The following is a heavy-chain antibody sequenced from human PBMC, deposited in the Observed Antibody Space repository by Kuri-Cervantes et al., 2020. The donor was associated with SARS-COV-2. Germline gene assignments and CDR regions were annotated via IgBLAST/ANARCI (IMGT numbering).Heavy chain of an antibody. V-gene: IGHV4-59*12. Sequence: GSLRLSCTVSGGSISSYYWSWIRQPPGKGLEWIGYIYYIVSTNYNPSLKSRVTISVDTSKTQFSLKLSSVTAADTAVYYCARVCGPYYYGSASYPWGQGTLVTVSS. J-gene: IGHJ5*02. D-gene: IGHD3-10*01. CDR1: GGSISSYY. CDR3: ARVCGPYYYGSASYP. CDR2: IYYIVST.